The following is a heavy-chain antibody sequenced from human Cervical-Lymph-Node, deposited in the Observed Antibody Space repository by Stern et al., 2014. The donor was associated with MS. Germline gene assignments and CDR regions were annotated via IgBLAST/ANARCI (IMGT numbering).Heavy chain of an antibody. Sequence: VQLVESGGGFVQPGRSLRLSCVASGFNFDDYAMHWVRQAPGKGLEWVSGISWNSVTIGYADSVRGRFTISRDRAKNSLYLQMNSLRADDTALYYCAKDRSSAAYYFDNWGQGTLVTVSS. CDR2: ISWNSVTI. J-gene: IGHJ4*02. CDR1: GFNFDDYA. CDR3: AKDRSSAAYYFDN. V-gene: IGHV3-9*01. D-gene: IGHD2-15*01.